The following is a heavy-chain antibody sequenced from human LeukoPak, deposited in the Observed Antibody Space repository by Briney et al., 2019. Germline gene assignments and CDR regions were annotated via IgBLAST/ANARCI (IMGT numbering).Heavy chain of an antibody. CDR1: GFTFSSYG. CDR2: IWYDGSNK. J-gene: IGHJ4*02. V-gene: IGHV3-33*06. Sequence: GRSLRLSCAASGFTFSSYGMHWVRQAPGKGLEWVAVIWYDGSNKYYADSVKGRFTISRDNSKNTLYLQMNSLRAEDTAVYYCAKRSVVVVPAATYYFDYWGQGTLVTVSS. CDR3: AKRSVVVVPAATYYFDY. D-gene: IGHD2-2*01.